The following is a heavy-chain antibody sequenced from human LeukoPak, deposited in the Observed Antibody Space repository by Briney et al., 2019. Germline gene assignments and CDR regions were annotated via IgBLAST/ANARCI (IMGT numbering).Heavy chain of an antibody. D-gene: IGHD6-13*01. V-gene: IGHV1-46*01. CDR1: GYTFTSYY. CDR3: ARESPGIAAAATNWYFDL. Sequence: ASVKVSCKASGYTFTSYYMHWVRQAPGQGLEWMGIINPSGGSTSYAQKFQGRVTMTRDTSTSTVYMELSSLRSEDTAVYYCARESPGIAAAATNWYFDLWGRGTLVTVSS. CDR2: INPSGGST. J-gene: IGHJ2*01.